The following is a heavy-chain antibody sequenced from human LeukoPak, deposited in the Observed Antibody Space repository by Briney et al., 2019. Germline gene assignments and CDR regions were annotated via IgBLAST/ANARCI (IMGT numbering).Heavy chain of an antibody. V-gene: IGHV4-59*11. CDR2: IYYSGST. CDR1: GGSISSHY. CDR3: ARESREMATIGTFDY. Sequence: PSETLSLTCTVSGGSISSHYWSWIRQPPGKGLEWIGYIYYSGSTNYNPPLKSRVTVSVDTSKNQFSLKLSSVTAADTAVYYCARESREMATIGTFDYWGQGTLVTVSS. D-gene: IGHD5-24*01. J-gene: IGHJ4*02.